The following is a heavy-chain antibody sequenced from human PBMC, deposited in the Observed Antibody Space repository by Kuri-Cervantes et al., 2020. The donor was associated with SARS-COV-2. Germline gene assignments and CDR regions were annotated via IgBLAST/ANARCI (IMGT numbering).Heavy chain of an antibody. CDR2: ITESGST. CDR1: GGPSSDDK. Sequence: SQTLSLTCAVYGGPSSDDKWSWIRQAPGKGLEWVGEITESGSTNYNPSLKGRVSMSVDTSKKQFSLKLTSVTAADTAIYYCARGRYDVTMIVVVVTAASSYFDLWGRGTLVTVSS. D-gene: IGHD3-22*01. CDR3: ARGRYDVTMIVVVVTAASSYFDL. J-gene: IGHJ2*01. V-gene: IGHV4-34*01.